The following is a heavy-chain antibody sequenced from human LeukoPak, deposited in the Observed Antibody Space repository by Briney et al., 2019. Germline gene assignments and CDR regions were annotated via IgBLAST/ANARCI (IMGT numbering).Heavy chain of an antibody. V-gene: IGHV3-74*01. J-gene: IGHJ4*02. CDR3: ARDGAAAGTDYFDY. D-gene: IGHD6-13*01. CDR1: GFTFSSYW. CDR2: INKDGSST. Sequence: GGSLRLSCAASGFTFSSYWMHWVRQAPGKGLVWVSRINKDGSSTSYADSVKGRFTISRDNTKNTLFLQMNSLRAEDTAVYYCARDGAAAGTDYFDYWGQGNPGHRLL.